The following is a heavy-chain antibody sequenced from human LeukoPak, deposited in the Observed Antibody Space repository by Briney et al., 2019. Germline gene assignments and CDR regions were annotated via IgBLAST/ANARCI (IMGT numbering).Heavy chain of an antibody. CDR1: GYTFTSYD. CDR3: ARGKKRFLDYPYYYMDA. V-gene: IGHV1-8*03. D-gene: IGHD3-3*01. Sequence: ASVKVSCKASGYTFTSYDINWVRQATGQGLEWMGWMNPNSGNTGYAQKFQGRVTITRNTSISTAYMELSSLRSEDTAVYYCARGKKRFLDYPYYYMDAWGKGTTVTVSS. J-gene: IGHJ6*03. CDR2: MNPNSGNT.